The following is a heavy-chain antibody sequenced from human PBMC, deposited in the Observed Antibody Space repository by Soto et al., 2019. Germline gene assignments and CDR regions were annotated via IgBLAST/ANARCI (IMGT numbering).Heavy chain of an antibody. CDR2: IYHSGST. D-gene: IGHD3-10*01. J-gene: IGHJ6*02. CDR1: GGSITSGGYY. Sequence: SETLSLTCTVSGGSITSGGYYWSWIRQHPGKGLEWIGYIYHSGSTNYNPSLKSRVTISVDKSKNQFSLKLSSVTAADTAVYYCARYGSGSKYYYYYGMDVWGQGTTVTVSS. CDR3: ARYGSGSKYYYYYGMDV. V-gene: IGHV4-31*03.